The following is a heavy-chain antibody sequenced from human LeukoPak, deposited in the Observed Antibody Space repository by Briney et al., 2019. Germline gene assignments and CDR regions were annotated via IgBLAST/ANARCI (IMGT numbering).Heavy chain of an antibody. D-gene: IGHD3-10*01. J-gene: IGHJ6*02. CDR3: ARVGGYYYGSGRPYYYYDMDV. Sequence: SETLSLTCTVSGGSISSYYWSWIRQPAGKGLEWIGRIYTSGSTNYNPSLKSRVTMSVDTSKNQFSLKLSSVTAADTAVYYCARVGGYYYGSGRPYYYYDMDVWGQGTTVTVSS. CDR2: IYTSGST. V-gene: IGHV4-4*07. CDR1: GGSISSYY.